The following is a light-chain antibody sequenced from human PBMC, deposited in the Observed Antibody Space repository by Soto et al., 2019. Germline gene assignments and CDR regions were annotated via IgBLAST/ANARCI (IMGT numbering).Light chain of an antibody. CDR3: QQYGSSPYT. CDR2: VAS. CDR1: QSVSRSY. V-gene: IGKV3-20*01. J-gene: IGKJ2*01. Sequence: EVVLTQSPGTLSLSPGERATLSCRASQSVSRSYLACYQQKPGQAPRLLLYVASSRATGIPDRFSGSGSGTDFTLTISRLEPEDFAMYYCQQYGSSPYTFGQGTKLEIK.